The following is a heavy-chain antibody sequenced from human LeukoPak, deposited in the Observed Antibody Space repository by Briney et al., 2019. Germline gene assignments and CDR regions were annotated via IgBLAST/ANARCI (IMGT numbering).Heavy chain of an antibody. CDR3: ARDQGTTYYYDSSGYTFDY. CDR2: ISSSSSYI. V-gene: IGHV3-21*01. J-gene: IGHJ4*02. Sequence: GGSLRLSCAASGFTFSSYGMNWVRQAPGKGLEWVSSISSSSSYIYYADSVKGRFTISRDNAKNSLYLQMNSLRAEDTAVYYCARDQGTTYYYDSSGYTFDYWGQGTLVTVSS. D-gene: IGHD3-22*01. CDR1: GFTFSSYG.